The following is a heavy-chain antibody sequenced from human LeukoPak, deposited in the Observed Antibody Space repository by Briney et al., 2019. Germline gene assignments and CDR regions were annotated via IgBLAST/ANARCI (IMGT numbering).Heavy chain of an antibody. Sequence: SETLSLTCAVYGGSFSGYYWSWIRQPPGKGLEWIGEINHSGSTNYNPSLKSRVTISVDTSKNQFSLKLSSVTAADTAVYYCARFISRYFDWLLSDAFDIWGQGTVVTVSS. CDR2: INHSGST. CDR1: GGSFSGYY. D-gene: IGHD3-9*01. CDR3: ARFISRYFDWLLSDAFDI. J-gene: IGHJ3*02. V-gene: IGHV4-34*01.